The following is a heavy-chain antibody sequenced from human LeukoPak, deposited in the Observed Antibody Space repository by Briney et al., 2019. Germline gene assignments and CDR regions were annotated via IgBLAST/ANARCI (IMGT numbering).Heavy chain of an antibody. Sequence: SETLSLTCTVSGGSISSYYWSWIRQPPGKGLEWIGYIYYSGSTNYNPSLKSRVTISVDTSKIQFSLKLSSVTAADTAVYYCARGAGSGSYYTSRDAFDIWGQGTMVTVSS. CDR3: ARGAGSGSYYTSRDAFDI. CDR1: GGSISSYY. V-gene: IGHV4-59*01. D-gene: IGHD3-10*01. J-gene: IGHJ3*02. CDR2: IYYSGST.